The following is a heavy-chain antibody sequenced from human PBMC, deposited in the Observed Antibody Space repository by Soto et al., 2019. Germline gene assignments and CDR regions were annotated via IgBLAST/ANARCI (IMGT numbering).Heavy chain of an antibody. CDR3: ARARECSSTSGPLYYYYYGMDV. CDR1: GGTFSSYA. J-gene: IGHJ6*02. V-gene: IGHV1-69*06. Sequence: QVQLVQSGAEVKKPGSSVKVSCKASGGTFSSYAISWVRQAPGQGLEWMGGIIPIFGTANYAQKFQGRVTITADKSTSTAYMELSSLRSEDTAVYYCARARECSSTSGPLYYYYYGMDVWGQGTTVTVSS. D-gene: IGHD2-2*01. CDR2: IIPIFGTA.